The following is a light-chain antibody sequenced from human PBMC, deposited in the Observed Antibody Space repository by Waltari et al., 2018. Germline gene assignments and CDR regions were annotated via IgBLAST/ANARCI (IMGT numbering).Light chain of an antibody. V-gene: IGKV2-28*01. CDR1: QSLLHSNGYKY. J-gene: IGKJ2*01. Sequence: DIVMTQSPLSLPVTPGEPASISCRSSQSLLHSNGYKYLDWYLQKPGQSPQLLIYLGSNRASGVPDRFSGSGSGIDFTLKITRVEAEDVGVYYCMQALQTPNTFGQGTKLEIK. CDR3: MQALQTPNT. CDR2: LGS.